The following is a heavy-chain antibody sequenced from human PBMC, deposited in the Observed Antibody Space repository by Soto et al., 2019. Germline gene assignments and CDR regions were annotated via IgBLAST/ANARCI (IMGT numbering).Heavy chain of an antibody. V-gene: IGHV4-59*01. J-gene: IGHJ5*02. CDR2: IYYSGST. Sequence: PSGTLSLTCTVAGGSISSYYWSWIRQPPGKGLEWIGYIYYSGSTNYNPSLKSRVTISVDTSKNQFSLKLSSVTAADTAVYYCARLGYDYVWGSYRYTGFDPWGQGTLVTVSS. CDR3: ARLGYDYVWGSYRYTGFDP. D-gene: IGHD3-16*02. CDR1: GGSISSYY.